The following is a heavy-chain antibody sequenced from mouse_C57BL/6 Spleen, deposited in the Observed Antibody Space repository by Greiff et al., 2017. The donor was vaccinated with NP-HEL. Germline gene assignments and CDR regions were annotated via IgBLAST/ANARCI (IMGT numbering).Heavy chain of an antibody. CDR2: IRSKSNNYAT. CDR3: VRGGIAMDY. V-gene: IGHV10-1*01. Sequence: EVKLMESGGGLVQPKGSLKLSCAASGFSFNTYAMNWVRQAPGKGLEWVARIRSKSNNYATYYADSVKDRFTISRDDSESMLYLQMNNLKTEDTAMYYCVRGGIAMDYWGQGTSVTVSS. CDR1: GFSFNTYA. J-gene: IGHJ4*01.